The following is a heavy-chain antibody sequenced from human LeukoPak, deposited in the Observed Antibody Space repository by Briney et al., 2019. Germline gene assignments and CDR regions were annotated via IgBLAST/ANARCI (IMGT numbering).Heavy chain of an antibody. CDR1: GYKFTDDY. V-gene: IGHV1-2*02. D-gene: IGHD3-16*01. CDR2: INPDSGFT. CDR3: APTAEAYTSWWKV. J-gene: IGHJ4*02. Sequence: ASVKVSCKASGYKFTDDYMHWVRQAPRQGLEFMGWINPDSGFTNYAQKFKGRVTMTRDTSISTAYLEVRSLTSDDTAVYYCAPTAEAYTSWWKVWGQGTLVTVSS.